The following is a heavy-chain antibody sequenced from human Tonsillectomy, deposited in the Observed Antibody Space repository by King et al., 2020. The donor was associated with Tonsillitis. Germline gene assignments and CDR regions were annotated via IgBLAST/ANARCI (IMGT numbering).Heavy chain of an antibody. Sequence: VQLVESGGDLVQPGGSLRLSCVPSGFTFSAHAMSWVRQAPGKGLEWVSAISISGDITYYADFVKGRFTISRDNSRTTLYLQMNSLRAEDTAIYYCASEIRPNDYWGQGTLVTVSS. D-gene: IGHD3-16*01. V-gene: IGHV3-23*04. CDR1: GFTFSAHA. CDR2: ISISGDIT. CDR3: ASEIRPNDY. J-gene: IGHJ4*02.